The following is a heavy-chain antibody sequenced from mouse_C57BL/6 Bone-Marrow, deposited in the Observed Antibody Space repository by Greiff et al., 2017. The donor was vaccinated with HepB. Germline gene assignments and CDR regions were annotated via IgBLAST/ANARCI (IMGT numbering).Heavy chain of an antibody. J-gene: IGHJ4*01. V-gene: IGHV1-54*01. CDR3: ARDDYDAMDY. Sequence: QVQLQQSGAELVRPGTSVKVSCTASGYAFTNYLIEWVKQRPGQGLEWIGVINPGSGGTNYNEKFKGKATLTADKSSSTTYMQLSSLTSEDSAVYFCARDDYDAMDYWSQGTSVTVSS. CDR1: GYAFTNYL. CDR2: INPGSGGT.